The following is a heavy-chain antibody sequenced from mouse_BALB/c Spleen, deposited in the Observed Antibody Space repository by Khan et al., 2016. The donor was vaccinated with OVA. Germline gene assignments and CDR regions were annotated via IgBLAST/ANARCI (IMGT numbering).Heavy chain of an antibody. J-gene: IGHJ3*01. CDR1: GYTFTSYT. CDR2: INPSSGYT. Sequence: QVRLQQSGAELARPGASVKMSCKVSGYTFTSYTIHWIKQRPGQGLEWIGYINPSSGYTNYNQKFKDKATLTADKSSTTAYMQLSSLTSDDSAVYYCARDGAYYRNDGWFAYWGQGTLVTVSA. V-gene: IGHV1-4*01. CDR3: ARDGAYYRNDGWFAY. D-gene: IGHD2-14*01.